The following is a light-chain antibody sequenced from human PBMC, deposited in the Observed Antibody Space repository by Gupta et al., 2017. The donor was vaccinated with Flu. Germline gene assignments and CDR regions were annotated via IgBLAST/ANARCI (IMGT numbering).Light chain of an antibody. J-gene: IGKJ1*01. Sequence: EIVLTQSPGTLSLSPGERATLSCRASQSLSRSYLAWYQQKPGQAPRLLIYGLSSRATGISDRVIGSGSGTEFTLTISRLEPEDFAVYYCQQYDSSRTFGQGTKVEIK. CDR3: QQYDSSRT. V-gene: IGKV3-20*01. CDR1: QSLSRSY. CDR2: GLS.